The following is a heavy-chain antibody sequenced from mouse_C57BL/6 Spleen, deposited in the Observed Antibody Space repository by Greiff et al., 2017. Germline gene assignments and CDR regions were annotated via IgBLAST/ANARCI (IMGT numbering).Heavy chain of an antibody. CDR1: GFTFSSYA. V-gene: IGHV5S21*01. Sequence: EVKLVESGEGLVKPGGSLKLSCAASGFTFSSYAMSWVRQTPEKRLEWVAYISSGGDYIYYADTVKGRFTISRDNARNTLYLQMSSLKSEDTAMYYCTRGGVYSNYVYFDYWGQGTTLTVSS. CDR2: ISSGGDYI. J-gene: IGHJ2*01. D-gene: IGHD2-5*01. CDR3: TRGGVYSNYVYFDY.